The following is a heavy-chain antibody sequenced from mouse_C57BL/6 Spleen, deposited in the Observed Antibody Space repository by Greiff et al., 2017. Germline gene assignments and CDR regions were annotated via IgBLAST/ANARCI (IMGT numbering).Heavy chain of an antibody. CDR2: ISYDGSN. CDR1: GYSITSGYY. J-gene: IGHJ1*03. Sequence: EVQLQESGPGLVKPSQSLSLTCSVTGYSITSGYYWNWIRQFPGNKLEWMGYISYDGSNNYNPSLKNRISITRDTSKNQFFLKLNSVTTEDTATYYCARSSPWYFDVWGTGTTVTVSS. D-gene: IGHD1-1*01. V-gene: IGHV3-6*01. CDR3: ARSSPWYFDV.